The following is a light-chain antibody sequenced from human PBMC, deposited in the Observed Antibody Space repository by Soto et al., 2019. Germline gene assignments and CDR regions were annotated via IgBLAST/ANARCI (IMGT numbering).Light chain of an antibody. J-gene: IGLJ3*02. Sequence: QSALTQPPSASGSPGQSVTISCTGTSSDVGDYNYVSWYQQHPGKAPKLMIYEVSKRPSGVPDRFSGSKSGNTASLTVSGLQAEDEDDYYCSSYAGSNNWVFGGGTQLTVL. CDR1: SSDVGDYNY. V-gene: IGLV2-8*01. CDR2: EVS. CDR3: SSYAGSNNWV.